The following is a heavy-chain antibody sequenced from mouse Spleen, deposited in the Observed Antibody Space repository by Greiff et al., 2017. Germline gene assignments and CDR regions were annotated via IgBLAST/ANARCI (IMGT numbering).Heavy chain of an antibody. CDR1: GFSLTSYG. V-gene: IGHV2-6-1*01. Sequence: QVQLKETGPGLVAPSQSLSITCTVSGFSLTSYGVHWVRQPPGKGLEWLVVIWSDGSTNYNSALKSRLSISKDNSKSQVFLKMNSLQTDDTAMYYCARHYYRYDVVWYFDVWGAGTTVTVSS. CDR3: ARHYYRYDVVWYFDV. J-gene: IGHJ1*01. D-gene: IGHD2-14*01. CDR2: IWSDGST.